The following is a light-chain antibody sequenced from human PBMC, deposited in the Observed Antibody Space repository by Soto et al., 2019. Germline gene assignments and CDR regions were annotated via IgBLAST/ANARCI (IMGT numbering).Light chain of an antibody. J-gene: IGKJ1*01. CDR1: QSVSSSY. CDR3: QQYASSPET. V-gene: IGKV3-20*01. CDR2: GTS. Sequence: EIVLTQSPGTLSLSPGERATLSCRASQSVSSSYVAWYQQRPGQAPRLLFFGTSHRATGIPDRFSGSGSGTDFTLTISRLEPEDFAVYFCQQYASSPETFGQGTKVDIK.